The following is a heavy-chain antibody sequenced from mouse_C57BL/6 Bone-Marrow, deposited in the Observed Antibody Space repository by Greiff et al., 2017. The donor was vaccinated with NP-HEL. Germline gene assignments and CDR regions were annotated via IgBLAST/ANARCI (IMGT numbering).Heavy chain of an antibody. Sequence: QVQLQQPGAELVKPGASVKLSCKASGYTFTSYWMQWVKQRPGQGLEWIGEIDPSDSYNNYNQKFKGKATLTVDTSSSTAYMQLSSLTSEDSAVYYCARNWDIDYWGQGTTLTVSS. CDR1: GYTFTSYW. J-gene: IGHJ2*01. CDR2: IDPSDSYN. D-gene: IGHD4-1*01. V-gene: IGHV1-50*01. CDR3: ARNWDIDY.